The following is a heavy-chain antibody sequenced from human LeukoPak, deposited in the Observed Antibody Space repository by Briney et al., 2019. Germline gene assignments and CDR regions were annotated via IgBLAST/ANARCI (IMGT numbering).Heavy chain of an antibody. V-gene: IGHV3-30-3*01. J-gene: IGHJ4*02. CDR2: ISYDGSKK. D-gene: IGHD6-19*01. CDR1: GFTFSSYA. CDR3: ARDGGIAVAGTFDY. Sequence: GRSLRLSCAASGFTFSSYAMQWVRQAPGKGLEWVAVISYDGSKKYYADSVKGRFTISRDNSKNTLYLQMNSLRAEDTAVYYCARDGGIAVAGTFDYWGQGTLVTVSS.